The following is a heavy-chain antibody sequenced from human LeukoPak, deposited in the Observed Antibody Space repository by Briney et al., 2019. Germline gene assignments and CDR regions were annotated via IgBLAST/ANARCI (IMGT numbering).Heavy chain of an antibody. V-gene: IGHV4-59*01. J-gene: IGHJ5*02. D-gene: IGHD1-26*01. CDR3: ARVGASFYRKYNWFDP. CDR1: GGSINGYY. CDR2: IYYSGST. Sequence: SETLSLTCTVSGGSINGYYWTWIRQPPGKRLEWIGYIYYSGSTNNNPALKSRVTMSVVTSKNQISLKLSSVTAADTAVYYCARVGASFYRKYNWFDPWGQGTLVTVSS.